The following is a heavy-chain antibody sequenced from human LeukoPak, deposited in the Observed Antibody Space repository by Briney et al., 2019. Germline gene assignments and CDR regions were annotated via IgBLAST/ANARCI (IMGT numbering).Heavy chain of an antibody. D-gene: IGHD5-24*01. CDR1: GYTFTSYG. Sequence: ASVKVSCKASGYTFTSYGISWVRQAPGQGLEWMGWISAYNGNTNYAQKLQGRVTMTTDTSTSTAYMELRSLRSDDTAVYYCARETTLTPGNYYYMDVWGKGTTVTVSS. V-gene: IGHV1-18*01. J-gene: IGHJ6*03. CDR3: ARETTLTPGNYYYMDV. CDR2: ISAYNGNT.